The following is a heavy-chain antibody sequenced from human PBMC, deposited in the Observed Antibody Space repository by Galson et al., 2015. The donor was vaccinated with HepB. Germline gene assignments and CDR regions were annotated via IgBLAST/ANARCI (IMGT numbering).Heavy chain of an antibody. Sequence: SLRLSCAASGFTFSSYSMNWVRQAPGKGLEWVSSISSSSSYIYYADSVKGRFTISRDNAKNSLYLQMNSLRAEDTAVYYCARGKRGIVATIRGDYWGQGTLVTVSS. J-gene: IGHJ4*02. CDR3: ARGKRGIVATIRGDY. V-gene: IGHV3-21*01. CDR1: GFTFSSYS. CDR2: ISSSSSYI. D-gene: IGHD5-12*01.